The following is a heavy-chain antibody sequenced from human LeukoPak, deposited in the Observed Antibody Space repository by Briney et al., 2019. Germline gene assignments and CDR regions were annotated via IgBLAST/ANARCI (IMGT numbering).Heavy chain of an antibody. D-gene: IGHD2-15*01. CDR2: IYYSGST. CDR1: GGSISSGGYY. V-gene: IGHV4-31*03. Sequence: SETLSLTCTVSGGSISSGGYYWSWIRQHPGKGLEWIGYIYYSGSTHYNPSLKSRVTISVDTSKNQFSLKLSSVTAADTAVYYCARYCSGGSCYGDLFDYWGQGTLVTVSS. J-gene: IGHJ4*02. CDR3: ARYCSGGSCYGDLFDY.